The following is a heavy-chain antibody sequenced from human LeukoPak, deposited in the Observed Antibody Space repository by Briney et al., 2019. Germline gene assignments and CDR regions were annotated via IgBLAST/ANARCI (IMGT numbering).Heavy chain of an antibody. CDR1: GFTFSRYS. J-gene: IGHJ4*02. D-gene: IGHD3-9*01. V-gene: IGHV3-48*01. CDR2: ISSSSSTI. Sequence: GGSLRLSCAASGFTFSRYSMNWVRQAPGKGLEWVSYISSSSSTIYYADSVKGRLTISRDNAKNSLYLQMNSLRAEDTAVYYCATDLDWGFARDVLGYWGQGTLVTVSS. CDR3: ATDLDWGFARDVLGY.